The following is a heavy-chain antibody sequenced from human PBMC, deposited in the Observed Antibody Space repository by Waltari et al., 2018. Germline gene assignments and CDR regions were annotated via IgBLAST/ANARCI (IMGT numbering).Heavy chain of an antibody. CDR2: ISSSSSYI. CDR3: ARDLEPDYYYYMDV. D-gene: IGHD1-1*01. CDR1: GLTFSSYR. Sequence: EVQLVESGGGLVKPGGSLRLSCAASGLTFSSYRMNWVRQAPGKGLEWVSSISSSSSYIYYADSVKGRFTISRDNAKNSLYLQMNSLRAEDTAVYYCARDLEPDYYYYMDVWGKGTTVTISS. J-gene: IGHJ6*03. V-gene: IGHV3-21*01.